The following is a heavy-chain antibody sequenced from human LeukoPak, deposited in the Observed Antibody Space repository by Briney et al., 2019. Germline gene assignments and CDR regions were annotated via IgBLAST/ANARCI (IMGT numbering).Heavy chain of an antibody. CDR3: ARGLSHYCDSSGY. CDR2: INHSGST. J-gene: IGHJ4*02. Sequence: SETLSLTCAVYGGSFSGYYWSWIRQPPGKGLEWIGEINHSGSTNYNPSLKSRVTISVDTSKNQFSLKLSSVTAADTAVYYCARGLSHYCDSSGYWGQGTLVTVSS. CDR1: GGSFSGYY. V-gene: IGHV4-34*01. D-gene: IGHD3-22*01.